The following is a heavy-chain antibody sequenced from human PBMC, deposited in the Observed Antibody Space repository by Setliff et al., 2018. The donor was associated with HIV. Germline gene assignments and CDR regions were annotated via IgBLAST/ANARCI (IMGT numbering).Heavy chain of an antibody. V-gene: IGHV5-51*01. J-gene: IGHJ5*02. CDR3: ARHVTTVATSWFDP. Sequence: GESLKISCKGSGYSFTDYWIGWVRQMPGKGQQWVGFIYPGEEFNFRYSPSFQGKVTISVDRSISTAYLQWRTLKASDSGMYYCARHVTTVATSWFDPWGQGTLVTVSS. CDR2: IYPGEEFNF. CDR1: GYSFTDYW. D-gene: IGHD2-2*01.